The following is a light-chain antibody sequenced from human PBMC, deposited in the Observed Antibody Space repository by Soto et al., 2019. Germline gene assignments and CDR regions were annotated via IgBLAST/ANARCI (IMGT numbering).Light chain of an antibody. CDR2: DAS. CDR3: QQRSXWXXT. V-gene: IGKV3-11*01. J-gene: IGKJ5*01. CDR1: QTVSTY. Sequence: LTQTPASLSLSQGDRATLSRRASQTVSTYLAWYQQTPGQAPRLLIYDASNRATGIPARFSGSGSGTDFTLTISSLEPEDGAVXDXQQRSXWXXTFGQGTRLEIK.